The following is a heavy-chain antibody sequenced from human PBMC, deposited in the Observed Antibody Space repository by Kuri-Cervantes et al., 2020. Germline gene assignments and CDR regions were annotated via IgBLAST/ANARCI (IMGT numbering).Heavy chain of an antibody. D-gene: IGHD1-26*01. J-gene: IGHJ3*02. CDR2: IYPGDSDT. CDR1: GHSFTSYW. Sequence: GESLKISCKGSGHSFTSYWIGWVRQMPGKGLEWMGIIYPGDSDTRYSPSFQGQVTISADKSISTAYLQWSSLKASDTAMYYCARRSLVGATRDAFDIWGQGTMVTVSS. V-gene: IGHV5-51*01. CDR3: ARRSLVGATRDAFDI.